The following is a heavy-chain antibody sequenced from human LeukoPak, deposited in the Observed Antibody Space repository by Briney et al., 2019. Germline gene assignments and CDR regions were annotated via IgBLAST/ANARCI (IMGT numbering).Heavy chain of an antibody. Sequence: PSETLSLTCTVSGGSISSYYWSWIRQPPGKGLEWIGSLDYSGGTDYNPSLKSRVTISVDTSKNQFSLKLTSVTAADTAVYYCARHGGSGSFDSWGQGTLVTVSS. D-gene: IGHD3-3*01. CDR1: GGSISSYY. J-gene: IGHJ4*02. CDR2: LDYSGGT. V-gene: IGHV4-59*08. CDR3: ARHGGSGSFDS.